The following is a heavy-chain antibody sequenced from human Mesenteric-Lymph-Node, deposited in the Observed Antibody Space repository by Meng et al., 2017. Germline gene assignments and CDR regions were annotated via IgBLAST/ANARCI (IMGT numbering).Heavy chain of an antibody. D-gene: IGHD5-18*01. CDR3: ARGIVDGYGGESWFDP. J-gene: IGHJ5*02. Sequence: QVQLVQSGAEVKKPGASVKVSCKASGYTFTDYYMQWVRQAPGQGLEGMGRLNPNRGDPNYAQKFQGRVTMTRDPSISTAYMELSRLTSDDTAVYYCARGIVDGYGGESWFDPWGQGTLVTVSS. CDR1: GYTFTDYY. V-gene: IGHV1-2*06. CDR2: LNPNRGDP.